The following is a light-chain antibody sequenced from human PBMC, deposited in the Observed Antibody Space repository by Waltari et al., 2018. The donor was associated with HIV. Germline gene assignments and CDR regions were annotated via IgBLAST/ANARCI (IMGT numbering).Light chain of an antibody. J-gene: IGLJ3*02. Sequence: QSVLTQPPSASGAPGQRVTISCSGSSANIGNTVYWYQQLPGTAPKVLIHRDNQRPSGVPDRFSGSRSGTSASLDVSGLRSEDEANYICAAWDDILSGWVFGGGTKLTVL. CDR2: RDN. V-gene: IGLV1-47*01. CDR1: SANIGNT. CDR3: AAWDDILSGWV.